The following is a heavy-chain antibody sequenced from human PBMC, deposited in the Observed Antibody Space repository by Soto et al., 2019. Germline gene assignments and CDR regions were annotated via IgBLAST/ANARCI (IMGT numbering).Heavy chain of an antibody. CDR2: ISYDGSNK. J-gene: IGHJ5*02. CDR1: GVTFSSYG. V-gene: IGHV3-30*18. CDR3: EKDLFDP. Sequence: QVQLVESGGGVVQPGRSLRLSCAASGVTFSSYGMHWVRPAPGKGLEWVAVISYDGSNKYYADSVKRRFTISRDNSKNPLYLQMNSLRAEDTAVYYCEKDLFDPWGQGTLVTVSS.